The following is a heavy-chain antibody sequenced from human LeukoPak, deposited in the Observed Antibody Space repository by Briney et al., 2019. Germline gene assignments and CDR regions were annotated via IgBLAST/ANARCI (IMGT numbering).Heavy chain of an antibody. D-gene: IGHD2-21*02. Sequence: GGSLRLSCAASGFTFSSFSMHWVRQAPGKGLEWVAVTIYDGSSQHYADSVEGRFTISRDSSKNTLSLQMNSLSSEDTAVYYCVSEPRRGDCCFDHWGQGTLVTVSS. CDR1: GFTFSSFS. J-gene: IGHJ4*02. CDR3: VSEPRRGDCCFDH. V-gene: IGHV3-30*04. CDR2: TIYDGSSQ.